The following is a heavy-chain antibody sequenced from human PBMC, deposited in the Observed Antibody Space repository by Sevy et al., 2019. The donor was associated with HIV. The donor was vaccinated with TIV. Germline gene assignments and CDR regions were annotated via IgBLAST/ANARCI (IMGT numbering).Heavy chain of an antibody. D-gene: IGHD4-17*01. CDR2: ISWNSGSI. Sequence: GGSLRLSCAASGFTFDDYAMHWVRQAPGKGLEWVSGISWNSGSIGYADSVNGRFTISRDNAKNSLYLQMNSLRAEDTALYYCAKGIGDYAWYFDLWGRGTLVTVSS. V-gene: IGHV3-9*01. CDR3: AKGIGDYAWYFDL. J-gene: IGHJ2*01. CDR1: GFTFDDYA.